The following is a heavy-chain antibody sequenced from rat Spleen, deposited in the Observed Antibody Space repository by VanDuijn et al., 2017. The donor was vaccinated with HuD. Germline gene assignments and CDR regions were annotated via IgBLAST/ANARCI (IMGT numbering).Heavy chain of an antibody. V-gene: IGHV5-29*01. CDR1: GFTFSDYY. CDR2: ITYDGSST. CDR3: ARQGTRWYYFDH. Sequence: EVQLVESDGGLVQPGRSLKLSCAASGFTFSDYYMTWVRQAPTKGLEWVATITYDGSSTYYRDSVKGRFTISRDNVKSTLYLQMDSLRSEDTATYYCARQGTRWYYFDHWGQGVMVTVSS. J-gene: IGHJ2*01. D-gene: IGHD1-1*01.